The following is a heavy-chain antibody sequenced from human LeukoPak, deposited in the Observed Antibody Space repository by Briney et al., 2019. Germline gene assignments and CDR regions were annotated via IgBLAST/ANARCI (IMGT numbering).Heavy chain of an antibody. Sequence: KPSETLSLTCTVSGGSISSYYWSWIRQPPGKGLEWIGYIYYSGSTNYNPSLKSRVTISVDTSKNQFSLKLSSVTAADTAVYYCARGLRSSQLYFDYWGQGTLVTVSS. CDR2: IYYSGST. J-gene: IGHJ4*02. CDR1: GGSISSYY. V-gene: IGHV4-59*01. CDR3: ARGLRSSQLYFDY. D-gene: IGHD6-6*01.